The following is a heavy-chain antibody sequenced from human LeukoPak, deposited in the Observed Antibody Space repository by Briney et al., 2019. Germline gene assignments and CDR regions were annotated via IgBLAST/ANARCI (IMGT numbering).Heavy chain of an antibody. Sequence: GGSLRLSCAASGLTVSSNCMSWVRQAPGKGLEWVSLIYSGGSTYYTDSVKGRFTISRDNSKNTLYLQMNSLRAEDTAVYYCARRAGDYSHPYDYWGQGILVTVSS. CDR2: IYSGGST. J-gene: IGHJ4*02. CDR3: ARRAGDYSHPYDY. CDR1: GLTVSSNC. D-gene: IGHD3-22*01. V-gene: IGHV3-53*01.